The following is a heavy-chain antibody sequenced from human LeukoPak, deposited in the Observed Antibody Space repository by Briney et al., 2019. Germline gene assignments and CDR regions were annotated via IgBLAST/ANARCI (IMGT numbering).Heavy chain of an antibody. CDR2: ISGSSTYI. V-gene: IGHV3-21*01. Sequence: GGSLRLSCAAAGFTFSTYSMNLVRLAPGKWLEWVSSISGSSTYIYYADSLKGRFTISRDNAKNSLYLQMNSLRAEDTAVYYCATGKQGTGGYFDNWGQGILITVSS. D-gene: IGHD1-1*01. CDR1: GFTFSTYS. J-gene: IGHJ4*02. CDR3: ATGKQGTGGYFDN.